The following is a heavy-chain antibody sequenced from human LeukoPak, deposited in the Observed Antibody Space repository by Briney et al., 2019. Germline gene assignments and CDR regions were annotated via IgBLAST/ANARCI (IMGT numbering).Heavy chain of an antibody. Sequence: GGSLRLSCAASGFTFGSYWMSWVRQAPGKGLEWVANIREDGSEKYYVDSVKGRVTISRDNAENSLYLQVNSLRTEDTAVYYCARDKFFEQWLVADSYDAFDIWGQGTMVTVSS. CDR1: GFTFGSYW. D-gene: IGHD6-19*01. V-gene: IGHV3-7*01. CDR2: IREDGSEK. J-gene: IGHJ3*02. CDR3: ARDKFFEQWLVADSYDAFDI.